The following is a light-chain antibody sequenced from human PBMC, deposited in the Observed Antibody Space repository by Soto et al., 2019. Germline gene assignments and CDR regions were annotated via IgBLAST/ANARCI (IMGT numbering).Light chain of an antibody. J-gene: IGLJ1*01. CDR1: SGHSSYI. CDR2: LEGSGSY. CDR3: ETWDSNTRV. Sequence: QSVLTQSSSASASLGSSDKLTCTLSSGHSSYIIAWHQQQPGKAPRYLMKLEGSGSYNKGSGVPDRFSGSSSGADRYLTISNLQFEDEADYYCETWDSNTRVFGTGTKVTVL. V-gene: IGLV4-60*02.